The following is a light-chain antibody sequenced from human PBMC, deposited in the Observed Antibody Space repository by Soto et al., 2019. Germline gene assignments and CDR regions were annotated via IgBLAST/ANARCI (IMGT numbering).Light chain of an antibody. V-gene: IGLV2-11*01. CDR1: NSDVGTYNY. J-gene: IGLJ2*01. CDR3: CCCPYAGSSSFRVL. CDR2: DVT. Sequence: QSVLTQPRSVSGSPGQSVTISCTGTNSDVGTYNYVSWYQQHPGKAPKLIIYDVTKRPSGVPDRFSGSKSGNTASLIISGLQAADEAEYYCCCCPYAGSSSFRVLFGGGTQLTVL.